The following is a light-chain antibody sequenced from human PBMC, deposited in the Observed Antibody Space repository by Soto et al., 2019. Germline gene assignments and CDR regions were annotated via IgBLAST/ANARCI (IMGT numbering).Light chain of an antibody. J-gene: IGKJ1*01. CDR2: AAS. CDR3: QQYDSFSVT. Sequence: IQMTQSPSSLSVSVTDRVTITCRASQDIGNDLGWYQQRPGEAPELLLYAASTLRSGVPSRFSGSGSGTQFTLTINNLQPEDSATYYCQQYDSFSVTFGQGTKVEIK. CDR1: QDIGND. V-gene: IGKV1-17*02.